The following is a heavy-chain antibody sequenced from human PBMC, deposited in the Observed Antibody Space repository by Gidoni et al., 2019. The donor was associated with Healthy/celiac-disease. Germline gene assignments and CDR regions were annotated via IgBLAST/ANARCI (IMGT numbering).Heavy chain of an antibody. V-gene: IGHV4-39*01. CDR2: IYYSGST. CDR3: ARQASIVATIGWFDP. D-gene: IGHD5-12*01. CDR1: GGSISSSSYY. J-gene: IGHJ5*02. Sequence: QLQLQESGPGLVKPSETLSLTCTVSGGSISSSSYYWGWIRQPPGKGLEGIGSIYYSGSTYDNPSLKSRVTISVDTSKNQFSLKLSSVTAADTAVYYCARQASIVATIGWFDPWGQGTLVTVSS.